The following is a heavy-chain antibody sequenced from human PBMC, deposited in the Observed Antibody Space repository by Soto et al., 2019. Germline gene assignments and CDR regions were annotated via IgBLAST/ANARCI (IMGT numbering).Heavy chain of an antibody. D-gene: IGHD6-6*01. V-gene: IGHV1-2*04. CDR2: INPKSGVT. J-gene: IGHJ5*02. Sequence: ASVKVSCKASGYTFSGYYMHWVRQAPGQGLEWMGWINPKSGVTNYAQKFQGWVTMTRDTSITTTYMELSRLRSDDTAVYYCARSPYTSSSNWFDPWGQGTLVTVS. CDR3: ARSPYTSSSNWFDP. CDR1: GYTFSGYY.